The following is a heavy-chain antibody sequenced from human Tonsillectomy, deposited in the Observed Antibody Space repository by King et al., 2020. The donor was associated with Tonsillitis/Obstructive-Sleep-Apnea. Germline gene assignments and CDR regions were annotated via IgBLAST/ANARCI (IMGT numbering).Heavy chain of an antibody. CDR2: ISWNSGSI. V-gene: IGHV3-9*01. J-gene: IGHJ4*02. CDR3: AKSGGRVAGPFDY. Sequence: VQLVESGGGLVQPGRSLRLSCAASGFTFDDYAMHWVRQAPGKGLEWVSGISWNSGSIGYADSVKGRFTISRDNAKNSLYLQMNSLRAEDTALYYCAKSGGRVAGPFDYWGQGTLVTVSS. D-gene: IGHD6-19*01. CDR1: GFTFDDYA.